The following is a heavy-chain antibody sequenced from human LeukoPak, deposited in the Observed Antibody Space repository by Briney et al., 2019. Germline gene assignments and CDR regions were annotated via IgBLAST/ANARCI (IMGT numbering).Heavy chain of an antibody. CDR3: ARSLWFGELSYYYYMDV. V-gene: IGHV3-64*01. Sequence: GGSLRLSCAASGFTFSSYAMHWVRQAPGKGLEYVSAISSNGGSTYYANSVKGRFTISRDNSKNTLYLQMGSLSAEDMAVYYCARSLWFGELSYYYYMDVWGKGTMVTVSS. D-gene: IGHD3-10*01. CDR1: GFTFSSYA. CDR2: ISSNGGST. J-gene: IGHJ6*03.